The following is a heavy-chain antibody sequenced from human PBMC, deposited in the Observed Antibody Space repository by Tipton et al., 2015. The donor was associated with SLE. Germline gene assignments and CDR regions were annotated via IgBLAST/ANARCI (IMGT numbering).Heavy chain of an antibody. CDR1: GGSSSSGDYPWISSGGYY. CDR2: IFHSGNT. J-gene: IGHJ6*04. D-gene: IGHD6-6*01. Sequence: TLSLTCTVSGGSSSSGDYPWISSGGYYWSWIRQHPGKGLEWIGFIFHSGNTYYNPSLKSRVFISVDTSKNQFPLRVNSVTAADTAVYYCARDRSSSPGYMDVWGRGTTVIVSS. V-gene: IGHV4-31*03. CDR3: ARDRSSSPGYMDV.